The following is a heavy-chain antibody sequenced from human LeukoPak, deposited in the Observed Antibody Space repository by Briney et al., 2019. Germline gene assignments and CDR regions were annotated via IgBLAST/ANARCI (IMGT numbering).Heavy chain of an antibody. V-gene: IGHV3-30-3*01. Sequence: PGRSLRLSCAASGFTFRTYAMYWVRQAPGKGLEWVTCISDNGSNKFYADSVKGRFTVSRDNSKSTLYLQMNSLRPEDTAVYYCARGRLGANTALDDWGQGTLVTVSS. D-gene: IGHD1-26*01. J-gene: IGHJ4*02. CDR1: GFTFRTYA. CDR2: ISDNGSNK. CDR3: ARGRLGANTALDD.